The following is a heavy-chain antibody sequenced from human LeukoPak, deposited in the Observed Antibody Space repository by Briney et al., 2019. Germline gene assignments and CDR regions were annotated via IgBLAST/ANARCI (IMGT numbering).Heavy chain of an antibody. CDR1: GFSFSNYG. CDR2: ISSSSSYI. D-gene: IGHD5-24*01. CDR3: ARCRNGYRNDVFDI. Sequence: GGSLRLSCAASGFSFSNYGMNWVRQAPGKGLEWVTLISSSSSYIYYADSVKGRFTISRDNAKNSLYLQMNSLRAEDTAVYYCARCRNGYRNDVFDIWGQGTMVTVSS. V-gene: IGHV3-21*01. J-gene: IGHJ3*02.